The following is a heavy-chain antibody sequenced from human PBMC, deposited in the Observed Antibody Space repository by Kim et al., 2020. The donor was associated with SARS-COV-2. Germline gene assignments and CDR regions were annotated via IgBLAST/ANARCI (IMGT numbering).Heavy chain of an antibody. CDR1: GFTFSSYG. D-gene: IGHD6-13*01. CDR2: ISYDGSNK. CDR3: AKVKLAPYFDY. V-gene: IGHV3-30*18. J-gene: IGHJ4*02. Sequence: GGSLRLSCAASGFTFSSYGMHWVRQAPGKGLEWVAVISYDGSNKYYADSVKGRFTISRDNSKNTLYLQMNSLRAEDTAVYYCAKVKLAPYFDYWGQGTLVTVSS.